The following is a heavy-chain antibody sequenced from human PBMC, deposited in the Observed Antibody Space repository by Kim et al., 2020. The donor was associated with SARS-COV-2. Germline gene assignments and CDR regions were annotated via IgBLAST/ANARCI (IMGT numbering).Heavy chain of an antibody. V-gene: IGHV3-30*18. CDR1: GFTFSSYG. J-gene: IGHJ3*02. CDR3: AKAAVEFYMWVAFDI. D-gene: IGHD1-26*01. Sequence: GGSLRLSCAASGFTFSSYGMHWVRQAPGKGLEWVAVISYDGSNKYYADSVKGRFTISRDNSKNTLYLQMNSVRAEDTAVYYCAKAAVEFYMWVAFDIWGEGTMVTVSS. CDR2: ISYDGSNK.